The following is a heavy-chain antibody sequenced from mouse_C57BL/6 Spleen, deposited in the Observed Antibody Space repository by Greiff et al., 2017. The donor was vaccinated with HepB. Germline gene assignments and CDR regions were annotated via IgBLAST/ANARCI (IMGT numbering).Heavy chain of an antibody. CDR1: GYAFSSSW. CDR3: ARSDGSGYFDY. D-gene: IGHD1-1*01. CDR2: IYPGDGDT. Sequence: VKLQESGPELVKPGASVKISCKASGYAFSSSWMNWVKQRPGKGLEWIGRIYPGDGDTNYNGKFKGKATLTADKSYSTAYMQLSSLTSEDSAVYFCARSDGSGYFDYWGKGTTLTVSS. J-gene: IGHJ2*01. V-gene: IGHV1-82*01.